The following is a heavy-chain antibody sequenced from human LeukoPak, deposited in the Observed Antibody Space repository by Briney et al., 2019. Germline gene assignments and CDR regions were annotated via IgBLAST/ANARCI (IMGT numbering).Heavy chain of an antibody. CDR2: ISWDGGST. D-gene: IGHD2-15*01. CDR3: AKVYCGGGSCYSGGLYYGMDV. J-gene: IGHJ6*02. V-gene: IGHV3-43D*03. CDR1: GFTFDDYA. Sequence: PGGSLRLSCAASGFTFDDYAMHWVRQAPGKGLEWVSLISWDGGSTYYADSVKGRFTISRDNSKNSLYLQMNSLRAEDTALYYCAKVYCGGGSCYSGGLYYGMDVWGQGTTVTVSS.